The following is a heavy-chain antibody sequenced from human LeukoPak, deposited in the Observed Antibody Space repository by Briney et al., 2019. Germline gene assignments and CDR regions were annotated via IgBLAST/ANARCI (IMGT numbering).Heavy chain of an antibody. J-gene: IGHJ4*02. CDR2: IISSSSQI. D-gene: IGHD1-26*01. Sequence: GGCLTLARAASGFTLSSYSMNWVRQAPGEGLEWVSSIISSSSQIYYADSVKGRLSISRDNAENSLYLQMNSLRAEDTAVYYCERDRGGVGATYFDYWGQGTLVTVSS. V-gene: IGHV3-21*01. CDR3: ERDRGGVGATYFDY. CDR1: GFTLSSYS.